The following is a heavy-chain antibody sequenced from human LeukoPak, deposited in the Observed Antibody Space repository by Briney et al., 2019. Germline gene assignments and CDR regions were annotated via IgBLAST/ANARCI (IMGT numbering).Heavy chain of an antibody. CDR1: GFTFSSYS. CDR2: ISSSGSTI. J-gene: IGHJ5*02. CDR3: ARDGLWFGDLYNWFDP. V-gene: IGHV3-48*04. Sequence: SGGSLRPSCAASGFTFSSYSMNWVRQAPGKGLEWVSYISSSGSTIYYADSVKGRFTISRDNAKNSLYLQMNSLRAEDTAVYYCARDGLWFGDLYNWFDPWGQGTLVTVSS. D-gene: IGHD3-10*01.